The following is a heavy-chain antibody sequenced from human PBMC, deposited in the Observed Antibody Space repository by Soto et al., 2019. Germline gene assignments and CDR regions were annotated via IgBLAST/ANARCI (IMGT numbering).Heavy chain of an antibody. CDR1: NGSISSAIYY. CDR2: IAHSGST. J-gene: IGHJ5*02. Sequence: QLQLQESGPGLVKPSETLSLTCTVSNGSISSAIYYWGWIRQPPGKGLEWIVSIAHSGSTYYNPSLQGRVTISVYTSKIPFALKLSSVTAADTAVYFCAGRSSLASVQVYFGEISNYNWFDPWGQGTLVTVSS. CDR3: AGRSSLASVQVYFGEISNYNWFDP. D-gene: IGHD3-10*01. V-gene: IGHV4-39*01.